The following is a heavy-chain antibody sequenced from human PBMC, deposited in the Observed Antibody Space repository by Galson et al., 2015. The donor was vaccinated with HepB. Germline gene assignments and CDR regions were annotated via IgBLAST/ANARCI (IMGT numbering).Heavy chain of an antibody. J-gene: IGHJ4*02. Sequence: SLRLSCAASGFTFSNYAMHWVRQAPGKGLEWVAVISYDGSNKYYADSVKGRFTFSRDNSKSTLYLQINSLRAEDTAVYYCARGRSGELRGFVDYWGQGTLVTVSS. D-gene: IGHD1-26*01. V-gene: IGHV3-30-3*01. CDR2: ISYDGSNK. CDR1: GFTFSNYA. CDR3: ARGRSGELRGFVDY.